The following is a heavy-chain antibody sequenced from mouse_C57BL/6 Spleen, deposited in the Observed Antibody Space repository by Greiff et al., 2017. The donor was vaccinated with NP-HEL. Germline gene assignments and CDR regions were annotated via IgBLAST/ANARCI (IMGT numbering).Heavy chain of an antibody. V-gene: IGHV1-54*01. CDR3: ARSWFITTVDYFDY. Sequence: QVQLKQSGAELVRPGTSVKVSCKASGYAFTNYLIEWVKQRPGQGLEWIGVINPGSGGTNYNEKFKGKATLTADKSSSTAYMQLSSLTSEDSAVYFSARSWFITTVDYFDYWGQGTTLTVSS. CDR1: GYAFTNYL. J-gene: IGHJ2*01. D-gene: IGHD1-1*01. CDR2: INPGSGGT.